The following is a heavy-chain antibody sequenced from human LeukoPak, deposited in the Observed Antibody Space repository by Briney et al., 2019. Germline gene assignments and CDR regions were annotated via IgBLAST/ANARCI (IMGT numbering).Heavy chain of an antibody. CDR3: AKPVHFAYEPYDY. V-gene: IGHV3-21*01. J-gene: IGHJ4*02. CDR1: GFIFSSYS. CDR2: ISTSSIYI. D-gene: IGHD5-12*01. Sequence: GGSLRLSCAVCGFIFSSYSMNWVRQAPGKGLEWVSSISTSSIYIYYADSVKGRFTISRDNAKNSLYLQMNSLRGEDAAVYYCAKPVHFAYEPYDYWGQGTLVTVSS.